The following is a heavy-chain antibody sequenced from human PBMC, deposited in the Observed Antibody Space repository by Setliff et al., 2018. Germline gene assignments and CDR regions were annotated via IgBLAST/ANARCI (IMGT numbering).Heavy chain of an antibody. V-gene: IGHV5-51*01. Sequence: GVSLKISCKGSGYSFTNYWIGWVRQMPGKGLEWMGIIYPGDSDTRYSPSFQGQVTISADKSISTAYLQWSSLKASDTAMYYCARQAIFGSDAFDIWGQGTMVTVSS. CDR2: IYPGDSDT. J-gene: IGHJ3*02. CDR3: ARQAIFGSDAFDI. CDR1: GYSFTNYW. D-gene: IGHD3-3*01.